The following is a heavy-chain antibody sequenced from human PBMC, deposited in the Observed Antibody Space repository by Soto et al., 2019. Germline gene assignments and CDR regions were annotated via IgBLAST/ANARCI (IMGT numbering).Heavy chain of an antibody. V-gene: IGHV1-2*02. CDR1: GYTFTGYY. CDR2: INPNSGGT. J-gene: IGHJ5*02. D-gene: IGHD3-22*01. CDR3: ARDPYYYDSSGS. Sequence: ASVKVSCRASGYTFTGYYMHWVRQAPGQGLEWMGWINPNSGGTNYAQKFQGRVTMTRDTSISTAYMELSRLRSDDTAVYYCARDPYYYDSSGSWGQGTLVTVSS.